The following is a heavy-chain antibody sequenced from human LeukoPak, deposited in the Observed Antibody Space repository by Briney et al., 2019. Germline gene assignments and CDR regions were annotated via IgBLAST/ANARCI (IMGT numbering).Heavy chain of an antibody. CDR2: INHSGST. CDR3: ARLAGYGGLAWFDP. D-gene: IGHD5-12*01. Sequence: PSETLSLTCAVYGGSFSGYYWSWIRQPPGKGLEWIGEINHSGSTNYNPSLESRVTISVDTSKNQFSLKLSSVTAADTAVYYCARLAGYGGLAWFDPWGQGTLVTVSS. J-gene: IGHJ5*02. CDR1: GGSFSGYY. V-gene: IGHV4-34*01.